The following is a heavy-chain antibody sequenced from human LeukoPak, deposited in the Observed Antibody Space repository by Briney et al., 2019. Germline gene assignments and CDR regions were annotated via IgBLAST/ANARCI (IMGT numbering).Heavy chain of an antibody. V-gene: IGHV4-59*08. J-gene: IGHJ4*03. CDR1: GDSISSYY. D-gene: IGHD3-10*01. CDR2: VHSSGIT. CDR3: ARGWFGIAIYS. Sequence: SETLSLTCSVSGDSISSYYWSWIRQPPGKGLEWIGYVHSSGITKYNPSLKSRVTISLDTSKNQFSLRMNSVTAADTAVYYCARGWFGIAIYSWGHGTLVTVSS.